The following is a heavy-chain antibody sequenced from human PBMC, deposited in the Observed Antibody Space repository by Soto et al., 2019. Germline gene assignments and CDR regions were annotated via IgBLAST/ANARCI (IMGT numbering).Heavy chain of an antibody. Sequence: SATLSLIFPVACCPIRSSRCHWGWIRQPPGKGLEWIASIKYSGTTFYNPSLKSRVTLSVDTSKNQFALKLSSVTAAETAVYYCARHGITGSYYDAFDIWGQGTLIT. CDR2: IKYSGTT. D-gene: IGHD1-26*01. J-gene: IGHJ3*02. CDR3: ARHGITGSYYDAFDI. CDR1: CCPIRSSRCH. V-gene: IGHV4-39*01.